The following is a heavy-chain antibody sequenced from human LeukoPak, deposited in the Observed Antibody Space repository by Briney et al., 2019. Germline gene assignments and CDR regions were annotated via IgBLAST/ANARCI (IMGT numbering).Heavy chain of an antibody. V-gene: IGHV4-59*08. Sequence: PSETLSLTCSVSGGSIRNYYWSWLRQPPGKGLEWIGYIYYSGSTNYNPSLKSRVTISVDTSKNQFSLQLSSVTAADTAVYYCARKGGTFDYWGQGTLVTVSS. J-gene: IGHJ4*02. CDR1: GGSIRNYY. CDR3: ARKGGTFDY. CDR2: IYYSGST. D-gene: IGHD2-15*01.